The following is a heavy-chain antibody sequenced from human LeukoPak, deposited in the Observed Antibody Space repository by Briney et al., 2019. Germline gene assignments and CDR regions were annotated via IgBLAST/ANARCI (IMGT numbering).Heavy chain of an antibody. J-gene: IGHJ5*02. CDR1: GFTFSSYG. Sequence: GGSLRLSCAASGFTFSSYGMHWVRQAPGKGLEWVAVISYDGSNKYYADSVKGRFTISRDNSKNTLYLQMNSLRAEDTAVYYCARAPGAPSTAWFDPWGQGTLVTVSS. CDR3: ARAPGAPSTAWFDP. D-gene: IGHD1-1*01. CDR2: ISYDGSNK. V-gene: IGHV3-30*03.